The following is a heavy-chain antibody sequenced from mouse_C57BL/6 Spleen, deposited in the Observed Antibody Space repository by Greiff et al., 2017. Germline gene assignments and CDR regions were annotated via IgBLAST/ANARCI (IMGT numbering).Heavy chain of an antibody. CDR3: ARQGAYSTFAY. V-gene: IGHV1-55*01. J-gene: IGHJ3*01. Sequence: QVQLKQPGAELVKPGASVKMSCKASGYTFTSYWITWVKQRPGQGLEWIGEIYPGSGSTNYNEKFKSKATLTVDTSSSTAYMQLSSLTSEDSAVYYCARQGAYSTFAYWGQGTLVTVSA. D-gene: IGHD2-5*01. CDR2: IYPGSGST. CDR1: GYTFTSYW.